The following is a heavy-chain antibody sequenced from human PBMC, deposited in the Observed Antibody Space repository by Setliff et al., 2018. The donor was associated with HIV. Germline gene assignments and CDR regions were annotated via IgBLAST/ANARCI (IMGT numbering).Heavy chain of an antibody. CDR2: ISAYNGNT. V-gene: IGHV1-18*01. J-gene: IGHJ4*02. Sequence: ASVKVSCKASGYTFTSYGISWVRQAPGQGLEWMGWISAYNGNTNYAQKLQGRVTMTTDTSTSTAYMELSSLRPEDTAVYYCATRIRDGHRGYGYFDFWGQGTLVTVSS. CDR3: ATRIRDGHRGYGYFDF. CDR1: GYTFTSYG. D-gene: IGHD5-12*01.